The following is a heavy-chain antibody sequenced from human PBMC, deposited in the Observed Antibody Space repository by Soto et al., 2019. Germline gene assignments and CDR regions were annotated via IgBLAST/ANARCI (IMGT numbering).Heavy chain of an antibody. D-gene: IGHD3-10*01. CDR1: GTSISNDY. CDR2: IYSSQST. Sequence: LSLTCTVSGTSISNDYWSWIRQSPGKGLECIGYIYSSQSTNYNPSLKSRVTISVDTSKNQVSLNLSSVTAADTAMYYCVRVRKFGESGYWFDPWGQGTLVTVSS. J-gene: IGHJ5*02. CDR3: VRVRKFGESGYWFDP. V-gene: IGHV4-59*01.